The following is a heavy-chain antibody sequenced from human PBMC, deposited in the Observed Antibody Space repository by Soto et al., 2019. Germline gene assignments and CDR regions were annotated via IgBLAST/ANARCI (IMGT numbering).Heavy chain of an antibody. CDR1: GFTFSSHA. V-gene: IGHV3-23*01. J-gene: IGHJ4*02. Sequence: PGGSLRLSCTASGFTFSSHAMTWVRQAPGKGLEWVSGLSDSGDSIYYADSVEGRFTIYRDNSMNTLYLQMNTLRVEDTAVYYCAKVSSSWYAGFFDLWGQGTLVTVS. CDR2: LSDSGDSI. CDR3: AKVSSSWYAGFFDL. D-gene: IGHD6-13*01.